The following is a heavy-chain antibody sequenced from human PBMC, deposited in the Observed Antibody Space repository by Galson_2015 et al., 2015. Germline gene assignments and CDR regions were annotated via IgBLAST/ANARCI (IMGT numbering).Heavy chain of an antibody. CDR1: GFTFSSYW. J-gene: IGHJ4*02. V-gene: IGHV3-74*01. CDR3: ARESGCSSTSCYAGAGFDY. CDR2: INSDGSST. D-gene: IGHD2-2*01. Sequence: SLRLSCAASGFTFSSYWMHWVRHAPGKGLVWVSRINSDGSSTSYADSVKGRFTISRDNAKNTLYLQMNSLRAEDTAVYYCARESGCSSTSCYAGAGFDYWGQGTLVTVSS.